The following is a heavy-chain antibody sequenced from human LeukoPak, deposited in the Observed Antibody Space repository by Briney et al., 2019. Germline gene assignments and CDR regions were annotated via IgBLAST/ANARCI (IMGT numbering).Heavy chain of an antibody. CDR2: ITGDST. D-gene: IGHD1-26*01. CDR1: GFTFSNYA. CDR3: AKDDGSYLT. V-gene: IGHV3-23*01. J-gene: IGHJ5*02. Sequence: GGSLRLSCAASGFTFSNYAMTWVRQALGKGLEWVSTITGDSTFYADSVKGRFTISRDNSKNTLFLQMNSLRAEDTAEYYCAKDDGSYLTWGQGTLVTVAS.